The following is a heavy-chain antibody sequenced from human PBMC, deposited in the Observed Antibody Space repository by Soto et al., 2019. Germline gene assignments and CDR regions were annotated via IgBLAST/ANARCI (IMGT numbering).Heavy chain of an antibody. D-gene: IGHD6-13*01. CDR1: GGSISSGGYY. V-gene: IGHV4-61*08. Sequence: PSETLSLTCTVSGGSISSGGYYWSWIRQHPGKGLEWIGYIYYSGSTNYNPSLKSRVTISVDTSKNQFSLKLSSVTAADTAVYYCARDQGWAAAVPGGHAFDIWGQGTMVTVSS. CDR3: ARDQGWAAAVPGGHAFDI. CDR2: IYYSGST. J-gene: IGHJ3*02.